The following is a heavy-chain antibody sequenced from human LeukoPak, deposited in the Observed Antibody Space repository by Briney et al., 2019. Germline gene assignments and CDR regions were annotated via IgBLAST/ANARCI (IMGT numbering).Heavy chain of an antibody. V-gene: IGHV4-59*01. CDR2: IYYSGT. J-gene: IGHJ4*02. Sequence: KASETLSLTCAVSGGSISTYYWSWIRQPPGKGLEWIGYIYYSGTKYNPSLKSRVTISEDTSKNQFSLRLSSVTAADTAVYYCARGRGYNYDYGFDYWGQGTLVSVSS. CDR3: ARGRGYNYDYGFDY. D-gene: IGHD5-18*01. CDR1: GGSISTYY.